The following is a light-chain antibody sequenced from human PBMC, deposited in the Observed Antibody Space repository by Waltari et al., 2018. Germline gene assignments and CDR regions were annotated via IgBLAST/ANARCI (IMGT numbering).Light chain of an antibody. V-gene: IGLV6-57*04. CDR3: QSYDTNNRV. CDR1: SGSIDSKY. Sequence: NFMLTQPHSVSGSPGETVTISCTRSSGSIDSKYVQWYQQRPGSAPTTVIYEDKQRPFGLPDRSSGPIDSSSNSASLTISGLKTEDEAEYYCQSYDTNNRVFGGGTMLTVL. CDR2: EDK. J-gene: IGLJ3*02.